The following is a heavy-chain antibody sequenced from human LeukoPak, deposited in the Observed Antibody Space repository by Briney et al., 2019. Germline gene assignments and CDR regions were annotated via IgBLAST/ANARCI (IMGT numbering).Heavy chain of an antibody. D-gene: IGHD3-3*01. J-gene: IGHJ4*02. V-gene: IGHV3-33*06. CDR1: GFTFSSYG. CDR2: IWYDGSNK. CDR3: AKDCYDFWSGYEGYYFDY. Sequence: PGGSLRLSXAASGFTFSSYGMHWVRQAPGKGLEWVAVIWYDGSNKYCADSVKGRFTISRDNSKNTLYLQMNSLRAEDTAVYYCAKDCYDFWSGYEGYYFDYWGQGTLVTVSS.